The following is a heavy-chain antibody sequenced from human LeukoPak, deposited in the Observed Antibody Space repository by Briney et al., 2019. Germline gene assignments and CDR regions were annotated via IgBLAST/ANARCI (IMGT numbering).Heavy chain of an antibody. J-gene: IGHJ4*02. V-gene: IGHV1-24*01. CDR1: GYTLTELS. CDR3: ARYAPAHYGGNLDFDY. D-gene: IGHD4-23*01. Sequence: ASVKVSCKVSGYTLTELSMHWVRQAPGKGLEWMGGFDPEDGETIYAQKFQGRVTMTEDTSTDTAYMELSSLRSEDTAVYYCARYAPAHYGGNLDFDYWGQGTLVTVSS. CDR2: FDPEDGET.